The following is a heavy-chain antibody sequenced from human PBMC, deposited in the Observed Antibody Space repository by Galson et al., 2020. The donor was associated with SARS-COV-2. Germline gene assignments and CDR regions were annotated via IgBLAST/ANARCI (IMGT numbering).Heavy chain of an antibody. J-gene: IGHJ4*02. CDR3: ASGDRKGGSYPWDY. Sequence: GESLKISCAASGFTVSSNYMSWVRQAPGKGLEWVSVIYSGGSTYYADSVKGRFTISRDNSKNTLYLQMNSLRAEDTAVYYCASGDRKGGSYPWDYWGQGTLVTVSS. V-gene: IGHV3-53*01. D-gene: IGHD1-26*01. CDR2: IYSGGST. CDR1: GFTVSSNY.